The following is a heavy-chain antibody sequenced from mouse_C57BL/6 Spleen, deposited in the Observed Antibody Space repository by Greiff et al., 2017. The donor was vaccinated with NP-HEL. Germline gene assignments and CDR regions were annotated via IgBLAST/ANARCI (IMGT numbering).Heavy chain of an antibody. Sequence: VQLQQSGPELVKPGASVKISCKASGYAFSSSWMNWVKQRPGKGLEWIGRIYPGDGDTNYNGKFKGKATLTADKSSSTAYMQLSSLTSEDAAVYFCARQGDFDDWGQGTTLTVSS. CDR2: IYPGDGDT. CDR1: GYAFSSSW. V-gene: IGHV1-82*01. CDR3: ARQGDFDD. J-gene: IGHJ2*01.